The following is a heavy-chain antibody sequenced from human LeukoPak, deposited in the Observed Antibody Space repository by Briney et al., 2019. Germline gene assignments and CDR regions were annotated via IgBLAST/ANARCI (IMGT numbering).Heavy chain of an antibody. D-gene: IGHD3-10*01. V-gene: IGHV3-53*01. J-gene: IGHJ3*02. CDR1: GFTVSYNY. Sequence: GGSLRLSCAVSGFTVSYNYMSWVRLAPGKGLEWVATIYRGGSTYYADSVKGRFTISRDNAGNMLYLQMNSLRDEDTALYYCARGMYGSGTYYIGDAFDIWGRGTMVTVSS. CDR3: ARGMYGSGTYYIGDAFDI. CDR2: IYRGGST.